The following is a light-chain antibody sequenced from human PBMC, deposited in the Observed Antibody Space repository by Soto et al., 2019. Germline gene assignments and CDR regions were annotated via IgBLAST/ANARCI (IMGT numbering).Light chain of an antibody. J-gene: IGKJ1*01. CDR3: QEYNTWPWT. Sequence: ETVMTQSPATLSVSPGERATLSCRASQSVNSNLAWYQQKLGQAPRVLIYGASTSSTGIPDRFSGSGSGTEFILTISSLQSEDLAVYYCQEYNTWPWTFGQGTKVEIK. CDR2: GAS. CDR1: QSVNSN. V-gene: IGKV3-15*01.